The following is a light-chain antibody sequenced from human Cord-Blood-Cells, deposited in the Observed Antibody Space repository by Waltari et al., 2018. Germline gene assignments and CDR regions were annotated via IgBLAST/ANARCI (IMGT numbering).Light chain of an antibody. Sequence: QSPATLSLSPGERATLSCRASQSVSSYLAWYQQKPGQAPRLLIYDASNRATGIPARFSGSGSGTDFTLTISSLEPADFAVYYCQQRSNWPLTFGGGTKVEIK. CDR3: QQRSNWPLT. CDR1: QSVSSY. CDR2: DAS. J-gene: IGKJ4*01. V-gene: IGKV3-11*01.